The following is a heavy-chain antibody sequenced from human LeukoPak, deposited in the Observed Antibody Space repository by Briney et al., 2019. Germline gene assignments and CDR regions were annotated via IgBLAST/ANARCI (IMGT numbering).Heavy chain of an antibody. Sequence: TGGSLRLSCAVSGFTLSDHYMDWVRQAPGKGLEWVGRIKSKTDGGTTDYAAPVKGRFTISRDDSKNTLYLQMNSLKTEDTAVYYCTTDPIFGAPSEDYWGQGTLVTVSS. D-gene: IGHD3-3*01. V-gene: IGHV3-15*01. CDR3: TTDPIFGAPSEDY. CDR2: IKSKTDGGTT. CDR1: GFTLSDHY. J-gene: IGHJ4*02.